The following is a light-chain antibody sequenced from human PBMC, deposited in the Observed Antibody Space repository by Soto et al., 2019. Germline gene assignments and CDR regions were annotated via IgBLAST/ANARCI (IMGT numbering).Light chain of an antibody. CDR2: GAS. V-gene: IGKV3-20*01. Sequence: ESSLKHSPGKLCLSPGERATLSCRASQSVSSSYLAWYQQKPGQAPRLLIYGASSRATGIPDRFSGSGSGTDFTLTISILEPEDFAVYYWQQYGSSQGWRFGHGTKVDIK. CDR3: QQYGSSQGWR. J-gene: IGKJ1*01. CDR1: QSVSSSY.